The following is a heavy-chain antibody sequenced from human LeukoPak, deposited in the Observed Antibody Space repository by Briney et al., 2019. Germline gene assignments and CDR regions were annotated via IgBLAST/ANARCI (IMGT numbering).Heavy chain of an antibody. D-gene: IGHD4-17*01. CDR1: GFTFSSYE. CDR3: ARDPYYGDYVV. V-gene: IGHV3-48*03. Sequence: GGSLRLSCAASGFTFSSYEMNWVPQAPGKGLEWVSYISSSGSTICYADSVKGRFTISRDNAKNSLYLQMNSLRAEDTAVYYCARDPYYGDYVVWGQGTLVTVSS. CDR2: ISSSGSTI. J-gene: IGHJ4*02.